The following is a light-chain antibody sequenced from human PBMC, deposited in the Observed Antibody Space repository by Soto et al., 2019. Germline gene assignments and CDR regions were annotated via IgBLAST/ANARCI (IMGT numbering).Light chain of an antibody. V-gene: IGKV1-5*01. Sequence: DIQMTQSPSTLSASVGDRVTITCRASQSISSWLAWYQQKPGKAPKLLIYDASSLESGVPSRFSGSGSGTEFTLTISSLQPDDFATYYCQQYNSYPPLTFGGGTKVGIK. CDR2: DAS. CDR3: QQYNSYPPLT. CDR1: QSISSW. J-gene: IGKJ4*01.